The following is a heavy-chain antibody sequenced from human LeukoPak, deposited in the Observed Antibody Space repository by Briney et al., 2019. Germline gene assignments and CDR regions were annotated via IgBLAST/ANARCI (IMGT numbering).Heavy chain of an antibody. CDR2: IYHSGRT. J-gene: IGHJ4*02. CDR1: GYSISRGYY. V-gene: IGHV4-38-2*02. Sequence: PSETLSLTCTVSGYSISRGYYWGWLRQPPGTGLDWSGSIYHSGRTFYNPPLKSRVNISLDTSKNQSALKLSSVTAADTAVYYCARHVSSTQLWNDYWGQGTLVTVSS. CDR3: ARHVSSTQLWNDY. D-gene: IGHD5-18*01.